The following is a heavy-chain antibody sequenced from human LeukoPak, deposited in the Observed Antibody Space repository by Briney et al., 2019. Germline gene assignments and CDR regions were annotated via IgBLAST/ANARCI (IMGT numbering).Heavy chain of an antibody. V-gene: IGHV4-59*01. Sequence: SETLSLTCTVSGGSISSYYWRWIRQPPGKGLEWIGYIYYSGSTNYNPSLKSRVTISVDSSKNQFSLKLSSVTAADTAVYYCARTTEGGYTYDYFYYYYMDVWGKGTTVTVSS. CDR1: GGSISSYY. D-gene: IGHD5-18*01. CDR3: ARTTEGGYTYDYFYYYYMDV. CDR2: IYYSGST. J-gene: IGHJ6*03.